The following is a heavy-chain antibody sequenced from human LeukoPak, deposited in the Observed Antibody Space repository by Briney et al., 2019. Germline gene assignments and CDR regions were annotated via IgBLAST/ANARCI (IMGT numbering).Heavy chain of an antibody. V-gene: IGHV3-23*01. J-gene: IGHJ4*02. CDR3: ARDRTYCSAGSCPQLDY. D-gene: IGHD2-15*01. CDR1: GFTFTTNP. Sequence: GGSLRLSGAAPGFTFTTNPMSGLRKAPGKGLEWLLSIGSSTYYADSVKGRFTISRDDSKNTLYLQMNSLRSEDTAVYYCARDRTYCSAGSCPQLDYWGQGTLVTVSS. CDR2: IGSST.